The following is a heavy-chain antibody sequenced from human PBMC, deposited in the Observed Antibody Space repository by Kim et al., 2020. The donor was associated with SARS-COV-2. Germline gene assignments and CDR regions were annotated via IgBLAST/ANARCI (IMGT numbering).Heavy chain of an antibody. CDR2: ISSSGGST. CDR3: AQGHWLDS. V-gene: IGHV3-23*01. CDR1: GFTFSRYI. J-gene: IGHJ5*01. Sequence: GGSLRLSCAASGFTFSRYIMTWVRQAPGQGLDWVSSISSSGGSTYYADSVKGRFTISRDNSKNTVYLQMDSLRADDTAVYYCAQGHWLDSWGQGTLVIVSS.